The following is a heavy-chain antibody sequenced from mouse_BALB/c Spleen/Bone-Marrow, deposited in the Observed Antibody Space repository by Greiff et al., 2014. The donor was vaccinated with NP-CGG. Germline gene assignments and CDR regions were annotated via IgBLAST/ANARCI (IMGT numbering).Heavy chain of an antibody. CDR3: TTLARNNFDY. CDR1: GYTFSNYW. CDR2: IHPGNSDT. D-gene: IGHD3-1*01. J-gene: IGHJ2*01. V-gene: IGHV1-5*01. Sequence: EVKLQESGTVLARPGAAVKMSCKAYGYTFSNYWMHWIKQRPGQGLEWIGTIHPGNSDTTYNQKFKGKAKLTAVTSTSTAYMELSSLTNEDSAVYYCTTLARNNFDYWGQGTTLTVSS.